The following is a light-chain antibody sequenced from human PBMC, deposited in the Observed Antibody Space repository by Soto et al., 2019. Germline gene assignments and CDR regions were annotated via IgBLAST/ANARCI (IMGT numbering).Light chain of an antibody. J-gene: IGKJ2*01. Sequence: DIQMTQSPSTLSAFVGDRVTITCRASQNIDSWLAWYQQKPGNAPSLLIREASTLQTGVPSRFSGSGSGTDFSLTISGLQPDDFATNYCQHSDRYGVTFGQGTKLEIE. CDR3: QHSDRYGVT. CDR2: EAS. CDR1: QNIDSW. V-gene: IGKV1-5*03.